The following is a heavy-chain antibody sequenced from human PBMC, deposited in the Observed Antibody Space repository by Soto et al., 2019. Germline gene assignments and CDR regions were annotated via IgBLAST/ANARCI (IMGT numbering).Heavy chain of an antibody. CDR2: IHYSGST. Sequence: PSETLARTCTVSGGSVGSNIYCWGWIRKPPGKGLEWIGNIHYSGSTYYNLSLKSRVTISVDTSKNQFSLKLTSVTAADTAVYYCARQRDYYDTSGDSYFDYWGQGTLVTVSS. CDR3: ARQRDYYDTSGDSYFDY. V-gene: IGHV4-39*01. D-gene: IGHD3-22*01. CDR1: GGSVGSNIYC. J-gene: IGHJ4*02.